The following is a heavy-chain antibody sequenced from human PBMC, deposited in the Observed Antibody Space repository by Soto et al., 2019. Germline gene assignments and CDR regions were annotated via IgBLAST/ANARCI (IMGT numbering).Heavy chain of an antibody. J-gene: IGHJ6*02. V-gene: IGHV6-1*01. CDR2: TYYRSKWYN. CDR3: SRVADAWLYGYYGMEG. CDR1: GDSVSSNSAA. Sequence: PSQTLSLTCAISGDSVSSNSAAWNWIRQSPSRGLEWLGRTYYRSKWYNDYAVSVKSRITINPDTSKNQFSLQLNSVTPEDTAVSYCSRVADAWLYGYYGMEGWGQGTTVSVSS. D-gene: IGHD3-22*01.